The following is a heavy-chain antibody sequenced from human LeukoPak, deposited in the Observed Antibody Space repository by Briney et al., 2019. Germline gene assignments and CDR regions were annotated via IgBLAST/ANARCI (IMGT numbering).Heavy chain of an antibody. Sequence: GGSLRLSCAASGFVFSDSGMSWVRQAPGKGLEWVSAISGSGGATYYADSVKGRFTISRDNSKNTLYLQMNSLRAEDTAVYYCAKESSWGTVVTPGGPSAWGQGTLVTVSS. J-gene: IGHJ5*02. CDR3: AKESSWGTVVTPGGPSA. CDR2: ISGSGGAT. V-gene: IGHV3-23*01. D-gene: IGHD4-23*01. CDR1: GFVFSDSG.